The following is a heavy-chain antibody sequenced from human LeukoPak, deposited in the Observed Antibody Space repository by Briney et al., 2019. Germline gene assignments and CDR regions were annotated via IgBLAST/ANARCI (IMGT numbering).Heavy chain of an antibody. CDR2: IGGSGGST. D-gene: IGHD6-13*01. CDR3: ATVYFASSWPHDAFDI. CDR1: GFTFSSYA. V-gene: IGHV3-23*01. Sequence: GGSLRLSCAASGFTFSSYAMSWVRQAPGKGLEWDSAIGGSGGSTYYADSVKGRFTISRDNSKNTLYLQMNSLRAEDTAVYYCATVYFASSWPHDAFDIWGQGTMVTVSS. J-gene: IGHJ3*02.